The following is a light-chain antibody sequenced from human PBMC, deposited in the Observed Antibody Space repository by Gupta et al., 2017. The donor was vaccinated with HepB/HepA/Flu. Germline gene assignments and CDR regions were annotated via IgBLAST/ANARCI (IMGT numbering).Light chain of an antibody. CDR2: DAS. CDR3: QQRSNWPPIT. CDR1: QSVSSY. Sequence: EIVLSQSPATLSLSPGERATLSCRASQSVSSYLAWYQQKPGQAPRLLTYDASNRATGIPARFSGSGSGTDFTLTISSLDPEDFAVYYCQQRSNWPPITFGQGTRLEIK. J-gene: IGKJ5*01. V-gene: IGKV3-11*01.